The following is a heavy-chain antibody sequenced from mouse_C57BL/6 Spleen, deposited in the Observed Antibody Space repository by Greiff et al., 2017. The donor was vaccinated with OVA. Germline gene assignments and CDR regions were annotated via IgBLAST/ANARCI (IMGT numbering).Heavy chain of an antibody. CDR3: AREDSYAMDY. D-gene: IGHD2-12*01. Sequence: QVQLKQPGAELVKPGASVKLSCKASGYTFTSYWMQWVKPRPGQGLEWIGEIDPSDSYTNYNQKFKGKATLTVETSSSTAYMQLSSLTSEDSAVYYCAREDSYAMDYWGQGTSVTVSS. V-gene: IGHV1-50*01. CDR2: IDPSDSYT. J-gene: IGHJ4*01. CDR1: GYTFTSYW.